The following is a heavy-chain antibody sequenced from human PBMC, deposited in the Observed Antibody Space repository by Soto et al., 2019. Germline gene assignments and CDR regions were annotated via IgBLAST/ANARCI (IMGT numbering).Heavy chain of an antibody. D-gene: IGHD2-8*01. CDR1: GYTFTSYG. Sequence: QVKLVQSGAEVKKPGASVKVSCKASGYTFTSYGISWVRQAPGQGLEWMGWISAYNGNTNNAQKLQGRVTMTTDTSTSTAYMELRSLRSDDTAVYYCAREYCTNGVCPRPFDYWGQGTLVTVSS. CDR2: ISAYNGNT. V-gene: IGHV1-18*01. J-gene: IGHJ4*02. CDR3: AREYCTNGVCPRPFDY.